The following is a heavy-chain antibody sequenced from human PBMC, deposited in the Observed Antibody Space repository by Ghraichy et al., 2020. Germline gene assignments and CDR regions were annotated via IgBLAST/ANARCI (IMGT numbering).Heavy chain of an antibody. V-gene: IGHV1-69*04. D-gene: IGHD1-1*01. J-gene: IGHJ6*02. CDR3: ARDRQLADYFYYYAMDV. Sequence: SVKVSCKASGDTFSTYAFNWVRQAPGQGLEWLGRIVPILSVTNYAQTFQGRVTISADQSTSTAYLELSSLRSEDTAVYYCARDRQLADYFYYYAMDVWGQGTTVTVSS. CDR2: IVPILSVT. CDR1: GDTFSTYA.